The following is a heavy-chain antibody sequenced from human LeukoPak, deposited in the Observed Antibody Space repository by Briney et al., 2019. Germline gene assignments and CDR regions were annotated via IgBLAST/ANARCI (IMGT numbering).Heavy chain of an antibody. Sequence: SETLSLTCTVSGGSISSYYWSWIRQPPGKGLEWIGYIYYSGSTNYNPSLKSRVTISVDTSQNQFSLKLSSVTAADTAVYYCARHLGSKYYFDYWGQGTLVTVSS. V-gene: IGHV4-59*08. CDR1: GGSISSYY. CDR3: ARHLGSKYYFDY. CDR2: IYYSGST. J-gene: IGHJ4*02. D-gene: IGHD1-26*01.